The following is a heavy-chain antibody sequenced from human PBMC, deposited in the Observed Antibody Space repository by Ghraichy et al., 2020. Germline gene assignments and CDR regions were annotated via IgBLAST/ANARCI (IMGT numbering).Heavy chain of an antibody. D-gene: IGHD6-6*01. J-gene: IGHJ4*02. CDR3: ARQVAARRKNDY. CDR2: IYYSGST. Sequence: SETLSLTCTVSGGSISSSSYYWGWIGQPPGKGLEWIGSIYYSGSTYYNPSLKSRVTISVDTSKNQFSLKLSSVTAADTAVYYCARQVAARRKNDYWGQGTLVTVSS. CDR1: GGSISSSSYY. V-gene: IGHV4-39*01.